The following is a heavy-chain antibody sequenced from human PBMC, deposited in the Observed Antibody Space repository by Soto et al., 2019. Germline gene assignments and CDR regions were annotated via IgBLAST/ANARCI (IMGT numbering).Heavy chain of an antibody. D-gene: IGHD4-17*01. CDR1: GYSFTSYT. V-gene: IGHV1-3*04. CDR2: INTGNDNT. CDR3: ARGYDFGESVDS. J-gene: IGHJ4*02. Sequence: ASVKVSCKTSGYSFTSYTIHWVRHAPGQRLEWMGWINTGNDNTKYSQKFQGRVTITRDTSASTAYMEVSSLTSEDTAVYYCARGYDFGESVDSWGQGPLVTVSS.